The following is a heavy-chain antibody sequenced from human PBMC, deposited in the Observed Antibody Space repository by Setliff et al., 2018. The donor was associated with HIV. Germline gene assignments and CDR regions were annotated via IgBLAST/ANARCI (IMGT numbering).Heavy chain of an antibody. J-gene: IGHJ5*02. CDR1: GYSISSGYY. V-gene: IGHV4-38-2*02. D-gene: IGHD5-18*01. Sequence: PSETLSLTCTVSGYSISSGYYWGWIRQPPGKGLEWIGSIHQSGSTYYNSSLKSRVTMSVDTPKNKFSLKLSSVTAADTAVYYCARDLGSAYSYAQGRFDPWGQGTLVTVSS. CDR2: IHQSGST. CDR3: ARDLGSAYSYAQGRFDP.